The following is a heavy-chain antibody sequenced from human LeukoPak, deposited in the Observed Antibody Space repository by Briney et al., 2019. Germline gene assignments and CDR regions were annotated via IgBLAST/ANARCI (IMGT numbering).Heavy chain of an antibody. Sequence: GGSLRLSCVASGFTFSNFAMRWVRQAPGKGLECVSGILSSGGYISYAEPVKGRFSTSRDNSKNTLYLQMNSLRAEDTAVYYCAKEKAGSTWILDYWGQGTLVTVSS. V-gene: IGHV3-23*01. CDR2: ILSSGGYI. J-gene: IGHJ4*02. CDR1: GFTFSNFA. CDR3: AKEKAGSTWILDY. D-gene: IGHD6-13*01.